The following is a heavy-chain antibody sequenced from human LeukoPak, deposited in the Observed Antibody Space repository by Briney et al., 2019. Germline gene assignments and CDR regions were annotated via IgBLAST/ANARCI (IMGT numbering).Heavy chain of an antibody. J-gene: IGHJ6*03. CDR3: ARDLASIVGSNMHV. CDR1: GFMFSKNG. Sequence: GGSLRLSCGASGFMFSKNGMNWVRQAPGKGLEWVSFIRTDGSNINYIDSVKGRFTISRDNSKNTLYLQMNSLRAEDTAVYCCARDLASIVGSNMHVGGKGTTVTVPS. V-gene: IGHV3-30*02. CDR2: IRTDGSNI. D-gene: IGHD1-26*01.